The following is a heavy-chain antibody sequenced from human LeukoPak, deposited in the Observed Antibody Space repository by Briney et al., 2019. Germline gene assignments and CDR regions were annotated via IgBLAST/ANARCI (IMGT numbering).Heavy chain of an antibody. J-gene: IGHJ3*02. CDR3: ARLGRDCSSTSCYRFFAFDI. D-gene: IGHD2-2*01. CDR1: GYSFTSYW. V-gene: IGHV5-51*01. CDR2: IYPGDSDT. Sequence: GESLKISCKGSGYSFTSYWIGWVRQLPGKGLEWMGIIYPGDSDTRYSPSFQGQVTISADKSISTAYLQWSSLKASDTAMYYCARLGRDCSSTSCYRFFAFDIWGQGTMVTVSS.